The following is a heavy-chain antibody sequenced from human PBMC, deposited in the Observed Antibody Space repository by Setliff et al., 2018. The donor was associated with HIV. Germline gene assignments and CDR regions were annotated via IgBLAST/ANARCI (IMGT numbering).Heavy chain of an antibody. CDR1: GGSISSRNW. CDR2: IYHSGST. J-gene: IGHJ4*02. CDR3: MRWGLPYAIDY. D-gene: IGHD2-21*02. Sequence: SETLSLTCAVSGGSISSRNWWSWVRQPPGKGLEWIGEIYHSGSTNYNPSLKSRFTISRDNAKNSLYLQLNSLRVEDTAVYYCMRWGLPYAIDYWGQGMLVTVSS. V-gene: IGHV4-4*02.